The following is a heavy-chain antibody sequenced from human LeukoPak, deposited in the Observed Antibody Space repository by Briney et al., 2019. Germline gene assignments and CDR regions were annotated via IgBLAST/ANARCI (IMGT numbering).Heavy chain of an antibody. CDR2: ISSNGGST. D-gene: IGHD2-2*01. CDR3: ATERVVPAAIVAFDI. Sequence: GGSLRLSCAASAFTFSSYAMHWVRQAPGKGLEYVSAISSNGGSTYYANSVKGRFTISRDNSKNTLYLQMGSLRAEDMAVYYCATERVVPAAIVAFDIWGQGTMVSVSS. CDR1: AFTFSSYA. J-gene: IGHJ3*02. V-gene: IGHV3-64*01.